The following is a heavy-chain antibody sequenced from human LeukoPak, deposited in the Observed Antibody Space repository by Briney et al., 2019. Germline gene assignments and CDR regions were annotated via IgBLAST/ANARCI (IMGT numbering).Heavy chain of an antibody. V-gene: IGHV3-30*18. CDR2: ISYDGSNK. CDR1: GFTFSSYG. Sequence: GGSLRLSCAASGFTFSSYGMHWVRQAPGKGLEWVAVISYDGSNKYYADSVKGRFTISRDNSKNTLYLQMNSLRAEDTAVYYCAKDTGYSRYYFDYWGQGTLVTVSS. D-gene: IGHD6-13*01. J-gene: IGHJ4*02. CDR3: AKDTGYSRYYFDY.